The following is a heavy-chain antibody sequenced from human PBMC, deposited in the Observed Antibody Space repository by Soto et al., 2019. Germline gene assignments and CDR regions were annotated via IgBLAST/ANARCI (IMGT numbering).Heavy chain of an antibody. D-gene: IGHD5-18*01. J-gene: IGHJ5*01. CDR1: GFSFSSYE. CDR2: IRISVSSI. V-gene: IGHV3-48*03. Sequence: GGSLRLSCAAPGFSFSSYEMNWVRQDPGKGLEWVSYIRISVSSIYYADSVKARFTISRDNAKNSLYLQMNSLRAEDTAVYYCARLGGGYSYGIFSSGGLETLVTLSS. CDR3: ARLGGGYSYGIFSS.